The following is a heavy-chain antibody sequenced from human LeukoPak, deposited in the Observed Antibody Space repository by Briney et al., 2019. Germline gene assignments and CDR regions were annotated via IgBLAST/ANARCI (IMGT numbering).Heavy chain of an antibody. D-gene: IGHD4/OR15-4a*01. CDR3: ASRAGAYSHPYDY. J-gene: IGHJ4*02. CDR1: GFMFSSYW. CDR2: ISVRGNK. Sequence: GGSLRLSCAASGFMFSSYWMSWVRQGPGKGLEWVSAISVRGNKYHPDSVKGRFTISRDSSKSTLYLQMNSLRAGDPAVYYCASRAGAYSHPYDYWGQGTLVTVSS. V-gene: IGHV3-23*01.